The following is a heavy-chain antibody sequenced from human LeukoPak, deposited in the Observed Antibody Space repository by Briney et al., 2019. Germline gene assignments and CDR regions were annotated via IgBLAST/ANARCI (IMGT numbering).Heavy chain of an antibody. CDR1: GFTFSNYS. J-gene: IGHJ4*02. V-gene: IGHV3-48*01. CDR2: ISGSSSTI. D-gene: IGHD3/OR15-3a*01. Sequence: PGGSLRLSCAASGFTFSNYSMNWVRQAPGKGLEWVSYISGSSSTIHYADSVKGRFTTSRGNDKNSQFLQMNGLSVEDTAVYYCARELLDSYGLDYWGQGTLVTVSS. CDR3: ARELLDSYGLDY.